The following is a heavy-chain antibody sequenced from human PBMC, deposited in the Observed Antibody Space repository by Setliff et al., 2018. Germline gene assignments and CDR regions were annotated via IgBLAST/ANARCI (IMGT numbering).Heavy chain of an antibody. D-gene: IGHD6-6*01. Sequence: SETLSLTCAAYGGTFSDHYWTWIRQPPGNGLEWIGEINHRGSTNYNPSLKSRATISIDTSKDQFSLKLISMSAADTAVYYCARGRNIAARLLDSWSQGTLVTVSS. CDR2: INHRGST. CDR3: ARGRNIAARLLDS. CDR1: GGTFSDHY. J-gene: IGHJ4*02. V-gene: IGHV4-34*01.